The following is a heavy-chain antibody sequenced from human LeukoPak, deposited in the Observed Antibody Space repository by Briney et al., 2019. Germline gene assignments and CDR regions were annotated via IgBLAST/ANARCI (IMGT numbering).Heavy chain of an antibody. CDR2: ISGSGGST. D-gene: IGHD4-17*01. V-gene: IGHV3-23*01. Sequence: GGSLRLSCAASGFTFSSYAMSWVRQAPGKGLEWVSAISGSGGSTYYADSVKGRFTISRDNSKNTLYLQMNSLRAEDTAVYYCARTDYGDYSADYWGQGTLVTVSS. CDR3: ARTDYGDYSADY. J-gene: IGHJ4*02. CDR1: GFTFSSYA.